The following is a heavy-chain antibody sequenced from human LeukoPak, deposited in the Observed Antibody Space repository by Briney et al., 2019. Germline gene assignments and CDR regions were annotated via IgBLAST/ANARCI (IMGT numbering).Heavy chain of an antibody. Sequence: GEPLQISCQGSGYSFTSYWIGWVRPMPGKGLEWMGIIYPGDSDTRYSPSFQGQVTISADKSISTAYLQWSSLKASDTAMYYCARQDYSNYGYYFDYWGQGTLVTVSS. CDR1: GYSFTSYW. D-gene: IGHD4-11*01. V-gene: IGHV5-51*01. CDR2: IYPGDSDT. J-gene: IGHJ4*02. CDR3: ARQDYSNYGYYFDY.